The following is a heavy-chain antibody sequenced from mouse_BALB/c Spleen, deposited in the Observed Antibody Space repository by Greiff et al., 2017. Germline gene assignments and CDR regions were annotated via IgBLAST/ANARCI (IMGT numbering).Heavy chain of an antibody. CDR1: GYSITSDYA. CDR2: ISYSGST. CDR3: ARKYGNYGWYFDV. D-gene: IGHD2-10*02. J-gene: IGHJ1*01. V-gene: IGHV3-2*02. Sequence: EVQLVESGPGLVKPSQSLSLTCTVTGYSITSDYAWNWIRQFPGNKLEWMGYISYSGSTSYNPSLKSRISITRDTSKNQFFLQLNSVTTEDTATYYCARKYGNYGWYFDVWGAGTTATVSS.